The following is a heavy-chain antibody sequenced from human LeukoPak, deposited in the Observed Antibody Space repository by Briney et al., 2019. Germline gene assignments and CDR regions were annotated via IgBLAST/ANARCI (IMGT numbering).Heavy chain of an antibody. J-gene: IGHJ4*02. V-gene: IGHV3-30*02. D-gene: IGHD6-19*01. Sequence: ETGGSLRLSCAASGFTFSSYGMHWVRQAPGKGLEWVAFIRYDGSNKYYADSVKGRFTISRDNSKNTLYLQMNSLRAEDTAVYYCAKGGGIAVAGPLDYWGQGTLVTVSS. CDR1: GFTFSSYG. CDR3: AKGGGIAVAGPLDY. CDR2: IRYDGSNK.